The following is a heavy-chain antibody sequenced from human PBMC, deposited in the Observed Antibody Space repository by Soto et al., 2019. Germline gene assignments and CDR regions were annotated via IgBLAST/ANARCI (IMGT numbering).Heavy chain of an antibody. CDR1: GYPFSDNQ. D-gene: IGHD4-4*01. Sequence: ASVKFSCTASGYPFSDNQIHWLRRAPGQGLEWMGRINPKSDDTNYAQKFQGRVTMTRDTSIDTAYLELTGLTSDDTATYYCARKHSLDYIRWGLDPWGQGTLVTVSS. CDR2: INPKSDDT. V-gene: IGHV1-2*02. J-gene: IGHJ5*02. CDR3: ARKHSLDYIRWGLDP.